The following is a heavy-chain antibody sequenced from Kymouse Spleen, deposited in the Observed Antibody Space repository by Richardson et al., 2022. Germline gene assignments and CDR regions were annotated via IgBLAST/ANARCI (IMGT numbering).Heavy chain of an antibody. J-gene: IGHJ4*02. V-gene: IGHV4-34*01. D-gene: IGHD6-6*01. Sequence: QVQLQQWGAGLLKPSETLSLTCAVYGGSFSGYYWSWIRQPPGKGLEWIGEINHSGSTNYNPSLKSRVTISVDTSKNQFSLKLSSVTAADTAVYYCAREGIAARPGFDYWGQGTLVTVSS. CDR1: GGSFSGYY. CDR2: INHSGST. CDR3: AREGIAARPGFDY.